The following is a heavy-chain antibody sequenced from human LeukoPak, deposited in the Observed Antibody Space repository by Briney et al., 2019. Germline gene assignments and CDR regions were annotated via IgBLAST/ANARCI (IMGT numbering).Heavy chain of an antibody. Sequence: PSETLSLTCIVSGGSISSGLYSWSWIRQHPGKGLEWIGYIDYSGSTYYNPSLKSRVRILLDTSKNQFSLKLSSVTAADTAVYYCARQSGRIAHLWFDAWGQGTLVTVSS. V-gene: IGHV4-31*03. CDR1: GGSISSGLYS. CDR3: ARQSGRIAHLWFDA. J-gene: IGHJ5*02. D-gene: IGHD1-26*01. CDR2: IDYSGST.